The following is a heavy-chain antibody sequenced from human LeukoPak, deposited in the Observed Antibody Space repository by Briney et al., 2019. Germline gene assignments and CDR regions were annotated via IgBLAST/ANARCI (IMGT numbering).Heavy chain of an antibody. Sequence: PSETLSLTCTVSGGSISSYYWSWIRQPVGKGLEWIGRIYTSGSTNYNPSLKSRVTISVDKSKNQFSLKLSSVTAADTAVYYCARDRLARNLFDYWGQGTLVTVSS. J-gene: IGHJ4*02. D-gene: IGHD1-14*01. CDR1: GGSISSYY. V-gene: IGHV4-4*07. CDR3: ARDRLARNLFDY. CDR2: IYTSGST.